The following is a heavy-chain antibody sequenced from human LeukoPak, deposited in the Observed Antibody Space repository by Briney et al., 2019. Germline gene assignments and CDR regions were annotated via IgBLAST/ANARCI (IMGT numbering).Heavy chain of an antibody. V-gene: IGHV1-69*13. Sequence: ASVKVSCKASGYTFTSYGISWVRQAPGQGLEWMGGIIPIFGTANYAQKFQGRVTITADESTSTAYMELSSLRSEDTAVYYCAREMRTGYSYGLYYFDYWGQGTLVTVSS. J-gene: IGHJ4*02. CDR1: GYTFTSYG. D-gene: IGHD5-18*01. CDR2: IIPIFGTA. CDR3: AREMRTGYSYGLYYFDY.